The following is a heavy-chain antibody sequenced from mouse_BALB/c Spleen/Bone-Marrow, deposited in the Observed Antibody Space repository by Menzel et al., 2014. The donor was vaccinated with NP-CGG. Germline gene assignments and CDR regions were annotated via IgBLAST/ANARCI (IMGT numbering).Heavy chain of an antibody. J-gene: IGHJ4*01. Sequence: VQLQQSGAELGMPGASVKMSCKASGYTFTDNWMYWVKQRPGQGLEWIGAIDTSDSYTNFNQKFMGKASLTVDASSSTAHMQVSSLTSDDSAVYYCARGGHDFSLDYWGQGTSVTVSS. CDR1: GYTFTDNW. V-gene: IGHV1-69*01. CDR2: IDTSDSYT. D-gene: IGHD2-4*01. CDR3: ARGGHDFSLDY.